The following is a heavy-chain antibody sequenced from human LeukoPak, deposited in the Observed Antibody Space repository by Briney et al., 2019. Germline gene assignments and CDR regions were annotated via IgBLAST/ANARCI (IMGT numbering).Heavy chain of an antibody. CDR3: AREPGYCSGGSCYGGWFDP. Sequence: PSETLSLTCTVSGGSISDSSSYWGWIRQPPGEGLEWIGTVYYSGSTSYNPSLKSRVTISVDTSKNQFSLNLSSVTAADTAVYYCAREPGYCSGGSCYGGWFDPWGQGTLVTVSS. CDR2: VYYSGST. J-gene: IGHJ5*02. CDR1: GGSISDSSSY. V-gene: IGHV4-39*02. D-gene: IGHD2-15*01.